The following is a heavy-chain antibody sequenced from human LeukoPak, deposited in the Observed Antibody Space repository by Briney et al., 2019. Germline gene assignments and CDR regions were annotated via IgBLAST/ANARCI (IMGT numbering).Heavy chain of an antibody. D-gene: IGHD3-10*02. CDR2: INPNSGCT. V-gene: IGHV1-2*02. CDR3: ASSFLFGPIAFDY. Sequence: VASVNVSFKAFGYTFTGYYMHWVRQAPGQGLEWMGWINPNSGCTNYAQKFQGRVTMTRDTSISTAYMELSRLRSDDTAVYYCASSFLFGPIAFDYWGQGTLVTVSS. J-gene: IGHJ4*02. CDR1: GYTFTGYY.